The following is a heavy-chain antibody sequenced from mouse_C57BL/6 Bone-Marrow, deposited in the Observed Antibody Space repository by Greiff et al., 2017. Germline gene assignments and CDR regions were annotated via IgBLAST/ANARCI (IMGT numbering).Heavy chain of an antibody. D-gene: IGHD1-2*01. V-gene: IGHV1-55*01. CDR2: IYPGSGST. J-gene: IGHJ4*01. CDR1: GYTFTSYC. Sequence: QVQLQQPGAELVKPGASVKMSCKASGYTFTSYCITWVKQRPGQGLEWIGDIYPGSGSTNYNEKFKSKATLTVDTSSSTAYMQLSSLTSEDSAVYYCARSGYNIDAMDYWGQGTSVTVSS. CDR3: ARSGYNIDAMDY.